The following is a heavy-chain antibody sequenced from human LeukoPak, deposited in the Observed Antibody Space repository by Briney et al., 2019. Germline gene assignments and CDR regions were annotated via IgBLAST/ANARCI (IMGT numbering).Heavy chain of an antibody. Sequence: ASVKVSCKASGYTFTSYYMHWVQQAPGQGLEWMGRINPYSGDTNFAQKFQGRVTMTRDTSITTAYMDLSSLTPDDTAVYFCARDRGSLTRSWYTGYWGQGTQVTVSS. CDR2: INPYSGDT. D-gene: IGHD6-13*01. J-gene: IGHJ4*02. CDR3: ARDRGSLTRSWYTGY. CDR1: GYTFTSYY. V-gene: IGHV1-2*06.